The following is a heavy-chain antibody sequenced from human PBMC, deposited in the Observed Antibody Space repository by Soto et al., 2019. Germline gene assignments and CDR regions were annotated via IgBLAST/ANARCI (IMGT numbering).Heavy chain of an antibody. V-gene: IGHV4-34*01. CDR3: ARCPTYSSGWHYYYYGMAV. J-gene: IGHJ6*02. CDR2: INHSGST. D-gene: IGHD6-19*01. Sequence: PSETLSLTCAVYGGSFSGYYWSWIRQPPGKGLEWIGKINHSGSTNYNPSLKSRVTISVDTSKNQFSLKLSSVTAADTAVYYCARCPTYSSGWHYYYYGMAVWGPGTRVPVSS. CDR1: GGSFSGYY.